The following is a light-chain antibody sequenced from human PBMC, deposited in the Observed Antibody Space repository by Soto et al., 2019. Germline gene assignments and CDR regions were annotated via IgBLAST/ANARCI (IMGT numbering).Light chain of an antibody. CDR2: EVN. V-gene: IGLV2-14*01. CDR3: FSFTATSTHV. J-gene: IGLJ1*01. Sequence: QSALTQPASLSGSPGQSITISCTGTSSDIGAYDYVSWFQQHPGKAPKLMISEVNNRPSGVSNRFSGSKSGNTAYLTISGLKVEDEAEYFYFSFTATSTHVFGTGTKVTVL. CDR1: SSDIGAYDY.